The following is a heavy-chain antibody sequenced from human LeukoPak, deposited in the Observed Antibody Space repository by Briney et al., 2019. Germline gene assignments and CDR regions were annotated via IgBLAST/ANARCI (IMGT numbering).Heavy chain of an antibody. D-gene: IGHD6-19*01. CDR3: ARAKAVAEFDP. V-gene: IGHV4-38-2*02. CDR2: IYHSGST. J-gene: IGHJ5*02. Sequence: PSETLSLTCTVSGYSISSGYYWGWIRQPPGKGLEWIGSIYHSGSTYYNPSLKSRVTISVDTSKNQFSLKLSSVTAADTAVYYCARAKAVAEFDPWGQGTLVTVSS. CDR1: GYSISSGYY.